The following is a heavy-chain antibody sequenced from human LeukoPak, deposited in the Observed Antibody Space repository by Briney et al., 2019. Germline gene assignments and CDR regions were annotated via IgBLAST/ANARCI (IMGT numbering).Heavy chain of an antibody. CDR1: GFTFSSYS. CDR3: ARIVGRIAVAGSYYFDY. V-gene: IGHV3-21*01. J-gene: IGHJ4*02. D-gene: IGHD6-19*01. Sequence: PGGSLRLSCAAPGFTFSSYSMNWVRQAPGKGLEWVSSISTSSTYIYYADSVKGRFTISRDNAKNSVYLQMNSLRAEDTAVYYCARIVGRIAVAGSYYFDYWGQGTLVTVSS. CDR2: ISTSSTYI.